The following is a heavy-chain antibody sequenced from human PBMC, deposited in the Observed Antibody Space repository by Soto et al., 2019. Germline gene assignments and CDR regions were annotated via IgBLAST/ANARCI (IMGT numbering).Heavy chain of an antibody. CDR2: INPNSGGT. CDR3: EREIRVWFGELLYYYGMDV. CDR1: GYTFTGYY. D-gene: IGHD3-10*01. Sequence: ASVKVSCKASGYTFTGYYMHWVRQAPGQGLEWMGWINPNSGGTNYAQKFQGRVTMTRDTSISTAYMELSRLRSDDTAVYYCEREIRVWFGELLYYYGMDVWGQGTTVTVSS. J-gene: IGHJ6*02. V-gene: IGHV1-2*02.